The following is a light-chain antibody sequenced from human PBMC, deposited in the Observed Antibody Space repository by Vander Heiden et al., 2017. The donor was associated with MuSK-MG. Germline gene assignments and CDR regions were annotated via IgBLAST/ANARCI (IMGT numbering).Light chain of an antibody. CDR3: CSYAGSVV. Sequence: QSALPQHASVSGSPGQSITISCTGTSSDGGSYDLVSWYQQRPGKAPKLMVYEDSKRPSGVSNRVSGSKSGNTASLTISGLQAEDEADYYCCSYAGSVVFGGGTKLTVL. CDR1: SSDGGSYDL. V-gene: IGLV2-23*01. CDR2: EDS. J-gene: IGLJ2*01.